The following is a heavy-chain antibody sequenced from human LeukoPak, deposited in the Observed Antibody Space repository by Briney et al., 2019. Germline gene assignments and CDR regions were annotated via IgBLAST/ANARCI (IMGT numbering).Heavy chain of an antibody. CDR2: IRSKAYGGTT. J-gene: IGHJ3*02. V-gene: IGHV3-49*04. D-gene: IGHD5-18*01. CDR3: TRLRGYSYGSAAFDI. CDR1: GFTFGDYA. Sequence: GRSLRLSCTASGFTFGDYAMSWVCQAPGKGLEWVGFIRSKAYGGTTEYAVSVKGRFTISRDDSKSIAYLQMNSLKTEDTAVYYCTRLRGYSYGSAAFDIWGQGTMVTVSS.